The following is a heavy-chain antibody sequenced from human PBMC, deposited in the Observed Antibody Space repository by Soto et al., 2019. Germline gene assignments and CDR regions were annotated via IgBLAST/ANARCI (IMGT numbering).Heavy chain of an antibody. CDR1: GGSISSYY. J-gene: IGHJ6*02. Sequence: SETLSLTCTVSGGSISSYYWSWIRQPAGKGLEWIGRIYTSGDANYNPSLKSRVTMSVDTSKNQFSLRLSSVTAEDTAVYYCAKTTRYSSSSYGMDVWGQGTTVTVSS. CDR3: AKTTRYSSSSYGMDV. CDR2: IYTSGDA. D-gene: IGHD6-13*01. V-gene: IGHV4-4*07.